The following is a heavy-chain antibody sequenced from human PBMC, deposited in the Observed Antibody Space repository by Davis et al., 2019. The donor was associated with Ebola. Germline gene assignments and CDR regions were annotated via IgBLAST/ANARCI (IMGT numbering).Heavy chain of an antibody. CDR1: GYTFTGYY. Sequence: ASVKVSCKASGYTFTGYYMHWVRQAPGQGLEWMGWINPNSGGTNYAQKFQGWVTMTRDTSISTAYMELSRLRSDDTAVYYCARDSFAAPRYCSSTSCYPTAPDYWGQGTLVTVSS. CDR2: INPNSGGT. D-gene: IGHD2-2*01. V-gene: IGHV1-2*04. J-gene: IGHJ4*02. CDR3: ARDSFAAPRYCSSTSCYPTAPDY.